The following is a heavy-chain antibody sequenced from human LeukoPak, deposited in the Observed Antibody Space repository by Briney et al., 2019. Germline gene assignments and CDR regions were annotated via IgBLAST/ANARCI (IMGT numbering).Heavy chain of an antibody. CDR3: ARSYGGRDGYNDY. Sequence: ASVKVSCKVSGYTLTELSMHWVRQAPGKGLEWMGGFDPEDGETIYAQKFQGRVTMTRDTSISTAYMELSRLRSDDTAVYYCARSYGGRDGYNDYWGQGTLVTVSS. CDR1: GYTLTELS. CDR2: FDPEDGET. V-gene: IGHV1-24*01. J-gene: IGHJ4*02. D-gene: IGHD5-24*01.